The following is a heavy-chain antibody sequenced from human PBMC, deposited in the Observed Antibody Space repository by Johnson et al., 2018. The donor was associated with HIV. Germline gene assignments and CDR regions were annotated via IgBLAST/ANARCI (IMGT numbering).Heavy chain of an antibody. CDR1: GFTFSSYP. V-gene: IGHV3-30*04. CDR2: ISYDGSNK. J-gene: IGHJ3*02. Sequence: QVQLVESGGGVVQPGKSLRLSCAASGFTFSSYPMHWVRQAPGKGLEWVAVISYDGSNKYYADSVKGRFTISRDNSKNTLYLQMNSLRAEDTAVYYCAKVGGRHDYGDYLGAFDIWGQGTMVTVSS. CDR3: AKVGGRHDYGDYLGAFDI. D-gene: IGHD4-17*01.